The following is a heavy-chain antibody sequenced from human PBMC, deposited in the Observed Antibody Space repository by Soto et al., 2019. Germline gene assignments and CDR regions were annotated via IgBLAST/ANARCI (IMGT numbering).Heavy chain of an antibody. D-gene: IGHD3-10*01. J-gene: IGHJ4*02. CDR3: MNLYSYGSVSYYK. V-gene: IGHV3-23*01. Sequence: EVQLLESGGGLVQPGGSLRLSCAASGFTFSTYAMSWVRQAPGKGLEWVSGMSGSGGSTYYADSVKGRFTISSDNSKNSLYLQMSSLRAEDTAVYYCMNLYSYGSVSYYKWGQGTLVTVSS. CDR2: MSGSGGST. CDR1: GFTFSTYA.